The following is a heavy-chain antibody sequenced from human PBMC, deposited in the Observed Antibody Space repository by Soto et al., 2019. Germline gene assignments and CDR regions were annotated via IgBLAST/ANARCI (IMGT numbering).Heavy chain of an antibody. CDR1: GGSFSGYY. J-gene: IGHJ6*03. Sequence: SETLSLTCAVYGGSFSGYYWSWIRQPPGKGLEWIGEINHSGSTNYNPSLKSRVTISVDTSKNQFSLKLSSVTAADTAVYYCASSRWIYYMDVWGKGTTVTVSS. CDR3: ASSRWIYYMDV. V-gene: IGHV4-34*01. CDR2: INHSGST. D-gene: IGHD5-12*01.